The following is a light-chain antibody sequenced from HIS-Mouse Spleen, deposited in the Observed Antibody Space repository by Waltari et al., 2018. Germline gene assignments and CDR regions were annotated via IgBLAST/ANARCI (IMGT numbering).Light chain of an antibody. CDR1: SSDVGSYNL. V-gene: IGLV2-23*01. J-gene: IGLJ2*01. Sequence: QSALTQPASVSGSPGKSITISCTGTSSDVGSYNLGSWYQQHPGQAPKLMIYEGSKRPSGVSNRFSGSKSGNTASLTISGLQAEDEADYYCCSYAGSSTVVFGGGTKLTVL. CDR3: CSYAGSSTVV. CDR2: EGS.